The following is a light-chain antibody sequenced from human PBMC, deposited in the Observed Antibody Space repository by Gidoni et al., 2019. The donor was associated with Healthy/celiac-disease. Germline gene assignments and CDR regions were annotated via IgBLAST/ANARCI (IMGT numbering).Light chain of an antibody. V-gene: IGKV3-15*01. J-gene: IGKJ5*01. CDR2: GAS. CDR3: QQYNNWPFT. CDR1: QSVNSN. Sequence: EIVMTQSPATLSVSPGGRATLSCRASQSVNSNLAWYQQKPGQAPRLLIYGASTRATGIPARFSGSGSGTEFTLTISSLQSEDFAVYYCQQYNNWPFTFXQXTRLEIK.